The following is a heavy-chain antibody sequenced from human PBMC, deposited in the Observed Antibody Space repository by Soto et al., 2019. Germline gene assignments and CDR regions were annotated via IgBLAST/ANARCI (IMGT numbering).Heavy chain of an antibody. Sequence: PVGSLRLSCAASGFTFSSYGMHWVRQAPVKGLEWVAVIWYDGSNKYYADSVKGRFTISRDNSKNTLYLQMNSLRAEDTAVYYCATETYSSSWYPGYWGQGTLVTVSS. D-gene: IGHD6-13*01. CDR2: IWYDGSNK. V-gene: IGHV3-33*01. J-gene: IGHJ4*02. CDR1: GFTFSSYG. CDR3: ATETYSSSWYPGY.